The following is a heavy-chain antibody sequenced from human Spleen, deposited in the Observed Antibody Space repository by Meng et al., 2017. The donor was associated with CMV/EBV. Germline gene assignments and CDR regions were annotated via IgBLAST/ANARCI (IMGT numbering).Heavy chain of an antibody. D-gene: IGHD1-26*01. V-gene: IGHV4-59*01. CDR1: GGSISSYY. J-gene: IGHJ6*02. CDR3: ARDGWAGATRDYYGMDV. Sequence: GSLRLSCTVSGGSISSYYWSWIRQPPGKGLEWIGSIYHSGSTYYNPSLKSRVTISVDTSKNQFSLKLSSVTAADTAVYYCARDGWAGATRDYYGMDVWGQGTTVTVSS. CDR2: IYHSGST.